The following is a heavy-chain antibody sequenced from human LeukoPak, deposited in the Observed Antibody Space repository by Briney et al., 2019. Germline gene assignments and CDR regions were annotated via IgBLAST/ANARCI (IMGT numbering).Heavy chain of an antibody. CDR3: ARDLYYGDYYFDY. V-gene: IGHV1-69*13. Sequence: SVKVSCKASGYTFTSYGISWVRQAPGQGLEWMGGIIPIFGTANYAQKFQGRVTITADESTSTAYMELSSLRSEDTAVYYCARDLYYGDYYFDYWGQGTLVTVSS. CDR2: IIPIFGTA. J-gene: IGHJ4*02. D-gene: IGHD4-17*01. CDR1: GYTFTSYG.